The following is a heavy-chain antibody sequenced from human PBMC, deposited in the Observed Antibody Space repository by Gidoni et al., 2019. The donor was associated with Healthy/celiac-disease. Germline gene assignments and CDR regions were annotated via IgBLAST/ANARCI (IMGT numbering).Heavy chain of an antibody. D-gene: IGHD4-4*01. J-gene: IGHJ6*02. CDR2: IIPIFGTA. CDR3: ARRTTVIMEDYYYGMDV. Sequence: QVQLVQSGAEVKKPGSSVKVSCKASGGTFSSYAISWVRQAPGQGLEWMGGIIPIFGTANYAQKFQGRVTITADESTSTAYMELSSLRSEDTAVYYCARRTTVIMEDYYYGMDVWGQGTTVTVSS. CDR1: GGTFSSYA. V-gene: IGHV1-69*01.